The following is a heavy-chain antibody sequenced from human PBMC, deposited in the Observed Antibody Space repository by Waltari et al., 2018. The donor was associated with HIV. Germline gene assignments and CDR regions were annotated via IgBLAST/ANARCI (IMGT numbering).Heavy chain of an antibody. CDR2: MNPQSGDT. CDR1: GYNFTSYD. CDR3: VRAAIYSRGCFDY. V-gene: IGHV1-8*01. J-gene: IGHJ4*02. Sequence: QVQLVQSGAEVKKPGASVKVSCKASGYNFTSYDINWVRQDTGKGLEWMGWMNPQSGDTGYAQKFQGRITMTSNTSISTVYMELSSLTSEETAVYYCVRAAIYSRGCFDYWGQGTLVTVSS. D-gene: IGHD6-19*01.